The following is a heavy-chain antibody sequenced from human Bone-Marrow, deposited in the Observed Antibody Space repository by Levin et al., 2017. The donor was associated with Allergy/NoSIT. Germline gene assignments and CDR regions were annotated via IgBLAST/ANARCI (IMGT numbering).Heavy chain of an antibody. D-gene: IGHD4-17*01. J-gene: IGHJ4*02. Sequence: SETLSLTCNVSGGPSRTAGLYWSWIRQHPGRGLEWVGYIFYSGSTFYNPSLERRRLISIDTYANQFSLKLASVTAADTAVYFCATITWESGHYVLDSWGQGTLVVVSS. CDR1: GGPSRTAGLY. CDR3: ATITWESGHYVLDS. CDR2: IFYSGST. V-gene: IGHV4-31*03.